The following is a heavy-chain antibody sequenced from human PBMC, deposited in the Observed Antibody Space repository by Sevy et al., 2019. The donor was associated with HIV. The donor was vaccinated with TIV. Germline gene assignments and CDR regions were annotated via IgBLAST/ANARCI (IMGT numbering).Heavy chain of an antibody. CDR3: TRDAGYVIARSPSAY. CDR1: GFTFRTYA. J-gene: IGHJ4*02. V-gene: IGHV3-30-3*01. CDR2: ISYDGSYK. D-gene: IGHD3-16*01. Sequence: GGSLRLSCAASGFTFRTYALHWVRQAPGKGLEWVAVISYDGSYKKYADSVKGRFTISRDNSKNTLYLQMNSLRADDSALYYCTRDAGYVIARSPSAYWGQGTLVTVSS.